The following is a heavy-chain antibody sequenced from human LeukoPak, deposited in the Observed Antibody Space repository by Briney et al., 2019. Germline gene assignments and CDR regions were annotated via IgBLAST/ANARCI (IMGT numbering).Heavy chain of an antibody. CDR3: ARAGVDSSGYYAYDAFDI. J-gene: IGHJ3*02. V-gene: IGHV3-30-3*01. Sequence: PGRSLRLFCAASGFTFSSYAMHWVRQATGKGLEWVAVISYDGSNKYYADSVKGRFTISRDNSKNTLYLQMNSLRAEDTAVYYCARAGVDSSGYYAYDAFDIWGQGTMVTVS. CDR2: ISYDGSNK. D-gene: IGHD3-22*01. CDR1: GFTFSSYA.